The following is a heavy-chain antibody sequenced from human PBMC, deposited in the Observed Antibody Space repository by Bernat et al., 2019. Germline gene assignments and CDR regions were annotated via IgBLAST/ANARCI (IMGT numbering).Heavy chain of an antibody. CDR3: ASAVEFRWELHFDY. CDR2: IRSKANSYAT. Sequence: EVQLVESGGGLVQPGGSLKLSCAASGFTFSGSAMHWVRQASGKGLEWVGRIRSKANSYATAYAASVKGRFTISRDDSKNTAYLQMNSLKTEDTAVYYCASAVEFRWELHFDYWGQGTLVTVSS. V-gene: IGHV3-73*01. J-gene: IGHJ4*02. D-gene: IGHD1-26*01. CDR1: GFTFSGSA.